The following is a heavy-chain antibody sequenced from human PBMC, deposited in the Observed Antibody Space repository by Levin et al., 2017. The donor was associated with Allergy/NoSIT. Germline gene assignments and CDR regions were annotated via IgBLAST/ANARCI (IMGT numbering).Heavy chain of an antibody. Sequence: SQTLSLTCPVSGGSISSSYWSWIRPHPGKGLEWIGYIYNSASTNTNPSLKSRVTISVDTSKNQSSLKLSSVTAADTAVYYCARGVVGAPWYCGMDVWGQGTTVTVSS. CDR1: GGSISSSY. CDR3: ARGVVGAPWYCGMDV. J-gene: IGHJ6*02. D-gene: IGHD1-26*01. V-gene: IGHV4-59*01. CDR2: IYNSAST.